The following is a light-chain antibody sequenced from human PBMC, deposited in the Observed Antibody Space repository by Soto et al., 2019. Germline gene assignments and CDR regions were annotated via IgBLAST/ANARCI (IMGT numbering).Light chain of an antibody. CDR2: GNR. Sequence: QSVLTQPPSVSGAPGQRVTLSCTGNTSNLGAGYDVHWYQQLPGAAPKLVIFGNRNRPSGVPERFSGSKSGTSASLAITGLQAEDEADYYCTSYTSVTIVVFGGGTKLTVL. J-gene: IGLJ2*01. V-gene: IGLV1-40*01. CDR3: TSYTSVTIVV. CDR1: TSNLGAGYD.